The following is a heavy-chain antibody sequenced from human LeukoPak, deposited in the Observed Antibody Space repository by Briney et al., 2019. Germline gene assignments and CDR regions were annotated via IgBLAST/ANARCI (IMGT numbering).Heavy chain of an antibody. Sequence: GGSLRLSCAASGFTFRSNAMHWVRQAPGKGLEWVAVISYEGGTQHYADSVKGRFIISRDNPRNTLYLQMNILRTEDTAVYYCAKEGTPQVSTWYDLWGQGTQVIVSS. CDR1: GFTFRSNA. CDR3: AKEGTPQVSTWYDL. CDR2: ISYEGGTQ. V-gene: IGHV3-30*18. J-gene: IGHJ5*02. D-gene: IGHD3-10*01.